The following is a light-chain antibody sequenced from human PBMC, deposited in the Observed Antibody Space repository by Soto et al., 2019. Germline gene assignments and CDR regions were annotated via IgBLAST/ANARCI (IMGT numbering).Light chain of an antibody. V-gene: IGLV2-14*01. Sequence: QSALTEPASVSGSPGQSITISCTGTSSDVGAYNYVSWYQQHPGKAPKLMIYDVSNRPSGVSNRFSGSKSGNTASLTISGLKAEDEADYYCSSYTSLTTRVFGTGTKLTVL. CDR2: DVS. CDR3: SSYTSLTTRV. J-gene: IGLJ1*01. CDR1: SSDVGAYNY.